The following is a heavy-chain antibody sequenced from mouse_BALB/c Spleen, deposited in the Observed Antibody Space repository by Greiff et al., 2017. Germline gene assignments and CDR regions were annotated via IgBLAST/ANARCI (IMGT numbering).Heavy chain of an antibody. CDR2: IYPSDSET. J-gene: IGHJ4*01. Sequence: QVQLQQPGAELVRPGASVKLSCKASGYSFTSYWMNWVKQRPGQGLEWIGMIYPSDSETRLNQKFKDKATLTVDKSSSTAYMQLSSPTSEDSAVYYCAREDPYYAMDYWGQGTSVTVSS. V-gene: IGHV1-61*01. CDR1: GYSFTSYW. CDR3: AREDPYYAMDY.